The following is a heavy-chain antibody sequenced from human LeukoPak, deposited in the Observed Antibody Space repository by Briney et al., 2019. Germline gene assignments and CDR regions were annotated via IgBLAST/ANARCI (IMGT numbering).Heavy chain of an antibody. CDR3: ARAIVVVPAAIGWFDP. Sequence: ASVKVSCKASGGTFSSYAISWVRQAPGQGLEWMGGIIPIFGTANYAQKFQGRVTMTRDTSISTAYMELSRLRSDDTAVYYCARAIVVVPAAIGWFDPWGQGTLVTVSS. D-gene: IGHD2-2*01. CDR1: GGTFSSYA. V-gene: IGHV1-69*05. CDR2: IIPIFGTA. J-gene: IGHJ5*02.